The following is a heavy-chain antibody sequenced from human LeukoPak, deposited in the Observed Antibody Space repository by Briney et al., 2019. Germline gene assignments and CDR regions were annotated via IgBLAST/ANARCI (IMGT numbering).Heavy chain of an antibody. CDR3: ATVTSVYCSNTSCYDY. J-gene: IGHJ4*02. V-gene: IGHV3-30*04. Sequence: GGSLRLSCAASGFTFSSYAMHWVRQAPGKGPEWVAVISYDGSNIYYADSVKGRFTISRDNSKNTLYLQMNSLRAEDTAVYYCATVTSVYCSNTSCYDYWGQGTLVTVSS. CDR2: ISYDGSNI. CDR1: GFTFSSYA. D-gene: IGHD2-2*01.